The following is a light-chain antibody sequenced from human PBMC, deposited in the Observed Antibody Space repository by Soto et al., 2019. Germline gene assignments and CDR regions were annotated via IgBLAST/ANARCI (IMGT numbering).Light chain of an antibody. CDR1: QVISNY. V-gene: IGKV1-27*01. J-gene: IGKJ1*01. CDR3: QKYNSAPWT. CDR2: AAS. Sequence: DIQMTQSPSSLSASVGDRVTITCRASQVISNYLAWYQQKPGKVPKLLIYAASTLQSGVPSRFSGSGSGTDFTLTVSSRPPQYVATYYCQKYNSAPWTFGQVTKVEIK.